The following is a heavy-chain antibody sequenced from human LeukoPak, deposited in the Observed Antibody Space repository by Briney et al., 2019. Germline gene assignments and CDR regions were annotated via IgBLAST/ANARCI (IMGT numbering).Heavy chain of an antibody. CDR1: EFTFANAW. V-gene: IGHV3-74*01. CDR3: AKDLHYGSADY. D-gene: IGHD3-10*01. Sequence: GGSLRLSCATSEFTFANAWMSWVRQAPRKGLVWVSFINPDGSTTNYADSVKGRFTISRDNAKNALYLQMNSLRAEDTAVYYCAKDLHYGSADYWGQGTLVTVSS. CDR2: INPDGSTT. J-gene: IGHJ4*02.